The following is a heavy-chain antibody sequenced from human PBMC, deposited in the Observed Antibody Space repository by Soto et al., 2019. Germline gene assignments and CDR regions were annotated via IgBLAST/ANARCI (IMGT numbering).Heavy chain of an antibody. D-gene: IGHD6-13*01. J-gene: IGHJ6*03. Sequence: EVQLLESGGGLVQPGGSLRLSCAASGFTFSSYAMSWVRQAPGKGLELVSAISGSGGSTYYADTVKGRFTISRDNSKNTLYLQMNSLRAEDTAVYYCAKGGQLERNYYYDYYMDVWGKGTTVTVSS. CDR2: ISGSGGST. CDR1: GFTFSSYA. CDR3: AKGGQLERNYYYDYYMDV. V-gene: IGHV3-23*01.